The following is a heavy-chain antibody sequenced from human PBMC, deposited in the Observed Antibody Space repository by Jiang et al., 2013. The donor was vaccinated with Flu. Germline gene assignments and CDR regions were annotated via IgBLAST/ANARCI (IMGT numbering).Heavy chain of an antibody. D-gene: IGHD2-2*01. CDR2: MYYSGST. CDR1: DASVRSGWYY. Sequence: PGLVKPSETLSLTCTVSDASVRSGWYYWSWIRQPPGKGLEWIGYMYYSGSTDYNPSLKSRVTISVDTSKKQISLKLSSVSAADTAMYYCARDIAVVPGAMCNWGQGTLVTVSS. V-gene: IGHV4-61*01. CDR3: ARDIAVVPGAMCN. J-gene: IGHJ4*02.